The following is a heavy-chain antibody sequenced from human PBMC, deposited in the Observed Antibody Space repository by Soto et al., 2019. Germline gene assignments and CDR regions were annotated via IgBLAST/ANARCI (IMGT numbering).Heavy chain of an antibody. CDR3: ARLAGLTMIVPGY. Sequence: QLLESGPGLVKPSETLSLTCTVSAGSISSSSYYWGWIRQPPGKGLEWIGSIYYSGNTYYNPSLKSRVTISVDTSKNQFSLKLSSVTAADTAVYYCARLAGLTMIVPGYWGQGTLVTVSS. D-gene: IGHD3-22*01. J-gene: IGHJ4*02. CDR2: IYYSGNT. V-gene: IGHV4-39*01. CDR1: AGSISSSSYY.